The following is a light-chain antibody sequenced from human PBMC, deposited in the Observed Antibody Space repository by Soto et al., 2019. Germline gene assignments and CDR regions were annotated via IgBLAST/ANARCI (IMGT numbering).Light chain of an antibody. CDR2: GSS. J-gene: IGKJ5*01. CDR1: QGIGDT. CDR3: QQYNDWPRT. Sequence: EVMMTQSPATLSVSPGESVPLSCRASQGIGDTLAWYQHKPGQAPRLLIYGSSTRATGVPPRFSGSASGTEFTLTISSLQSEDFGVYYCQQYNDWPRTFGQGTRLEIK. V-gene: IGKV3-15*01.